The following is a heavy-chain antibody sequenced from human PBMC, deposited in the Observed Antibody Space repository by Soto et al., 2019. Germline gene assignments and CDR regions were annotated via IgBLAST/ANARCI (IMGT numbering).Heavy chain of an antibody. Sequence: QVQLVQSGAEVKKPGSSVKVSCTASGGTFSSYAISWVRQAPGQGLGWMGGIIPIFGTANYAQKFQGRVTITAAESTSTAYMELSSLRSEDTAVYYCQADHRKGWYFDYWGQGTLVTVSS. V-gene: IGHV1-69*12. CDR2: IIPIFGTA. CDR1: GGTFSSYA. J-gene: IGHJ4*02. CDR3: QADHRKGWYFDY. D-gene: IGHD2-15*01.